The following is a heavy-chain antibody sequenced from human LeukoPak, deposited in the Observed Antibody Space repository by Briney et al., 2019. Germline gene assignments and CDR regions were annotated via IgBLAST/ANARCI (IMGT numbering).Heavy chain of an antibody. CDR3: ATTYYSDSSGATHAAD. CDR2: ISAYNGNT. J-gene: IGHJ4*02. CDR1: GYTFTRSG. V-gene: IGHV1-18*01. D-gene: IGHD3-22*01. Sequence: ASVKVSCKPSGYTFTRSGINWLRQAPARGLEWMGWISAYNGNTDYAQKFQGRVTPTTDTSTSTAYMELTSLRFDDTAVYYCATTYYSDSSGATHAADWGQGTQVTVSS.